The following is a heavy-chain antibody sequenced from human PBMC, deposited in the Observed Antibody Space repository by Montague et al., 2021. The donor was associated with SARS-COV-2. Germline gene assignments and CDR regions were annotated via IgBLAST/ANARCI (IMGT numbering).Heavy chain of an antibody. CDR2: ISYSGTT. D-gene: IGHD3-9*01. V-gene: IGHV4-39*01. J-gene: IGHJ4*02. Sequence: ETLSLTCSVSGASMSSQTYYWAWIRQPPGKELEWIGSISYSGTTFYNPSLKTRATLSVDTSKNQFSLKLRSLSASDTAVYYCTRQFYDILTGYFPFFFDNWGQGTLVTVSS. CDR3: TRQFYDILTGYFPFFFDN. CDR1: GASMSSQTYY.